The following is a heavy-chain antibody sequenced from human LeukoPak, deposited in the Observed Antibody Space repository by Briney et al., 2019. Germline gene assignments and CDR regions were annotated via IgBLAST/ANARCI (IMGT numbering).Heavy chain of an antibody. CDR2: FDPEDSET. J-gene: IGHJ4*02. CDR3: ATSADYYDSSDY. CDR1: GYTLTELS. V-gene: IGHV1-24*01. D-gene: IGHD3-22*01. Sequence: ASVKVSCKVSGYTLTELSMHWVREAPGKGLEWMGGFDPEDSETIYAQKFQGRVTMTEDRSTDTAYMELSSLRSEDTAVYYCATSADYYDSSDYWGQGTLVTVSS.